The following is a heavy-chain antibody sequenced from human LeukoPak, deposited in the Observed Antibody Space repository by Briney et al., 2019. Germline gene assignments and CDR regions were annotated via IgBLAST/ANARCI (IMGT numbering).Heavy chain of an antibody. J-gene: IGHJ4*02. CDR3: TSDEYYYDSSGPVMDY. D-gene: IGHD3-22*01. V-gene: IGHV3-49*04. CDR1: GFTFGDYA. Sequence: GGSLRLSCTASGFTFGDYAMSWVRQAPGKGLEWVGFIRSKAYGGTTEYAASVKGRFTISRDDSKSIAYLQMNSLKTEDTAVYYCTSDEYYYDSSGPVMDYWGQGTLSPSPQ. CDR2: IRSKAYGGTT.